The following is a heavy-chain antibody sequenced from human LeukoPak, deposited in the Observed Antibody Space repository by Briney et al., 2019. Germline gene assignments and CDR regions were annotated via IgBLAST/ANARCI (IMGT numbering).Heavy chain of an antibody. CDR2: ISGSGGST. V-gene: IGHV3-23*01. CDR1: GFTFKSYA. Sequence: GGSLRLSCAASGFTFKSYAMSWVRQAPGKGLEWVSTISGSGGSTHYADFVKGRFTISRDNSKNTLYLQMNSLRADDTAACYCAKVAVDTAMLTVLLITTYFDYWGQETLVTVSS. CDR3: AKVAVDTAMLTVLLITTYFDY. J-gene: IGHJ4*02. D-gene: IGHD5-18*01.